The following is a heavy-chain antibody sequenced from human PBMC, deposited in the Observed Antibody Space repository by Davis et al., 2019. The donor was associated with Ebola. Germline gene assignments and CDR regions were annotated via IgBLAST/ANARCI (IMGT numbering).Heavy chain of an antibody. CDR3: TRGLRGDCPGGDHFDY. J-gene: IGHJ4*02. D-gene: IGHD2-21*02. CDR2: ISPSGGRI. V-gene: IGHV1-46*01. CDR1: GYTFTSYY. Sequence: ASVKVSCKASGYTFTSYYIHWVRQAPGQGLEWMGIISPSGGRINYAQKFQGSVTMTRDTSTSTVYMELRSLRSEDTAVYYCTRGLRGDCPGGDHFDYWGQGTLVTVSS.